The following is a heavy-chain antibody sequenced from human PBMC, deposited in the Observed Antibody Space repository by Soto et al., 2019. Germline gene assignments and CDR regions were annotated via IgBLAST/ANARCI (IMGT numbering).Heavy chain of an antibody. CDR2: IYYSGST. J-gene: IGHJ4*02. D-gene: IGHD3-3*01. Sequence: TLSLTCTVSGGSISSSGYYWSWIRRHPGKGLEWIGCIYYSGSTYYNPSLKSRVTISVDTSKNQFSLSLSSVTAADTALYYCERGARDGGGYYGPFDSWGQGTLVIVSS. V-gene: IGHV4-31*03. CDR1: GGSISSSGYY. CDR3: ERGARDGGGYYGPFDS.